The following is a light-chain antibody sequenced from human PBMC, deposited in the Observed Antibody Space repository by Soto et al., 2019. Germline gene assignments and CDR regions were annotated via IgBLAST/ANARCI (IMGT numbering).Light chain of an antibody. CDR3: AAWDDSLNGVYV. Sequence: QSVLTQPPSASGTPGQRVTISCSGSRSNIGSNNVYWYQQLPGTAPKLLIYSNDKRPSGVPDRFSGSKSGTSASLAITGLQSEDEADYYSAAWDDSLNGVYVFGPGTKLTVL. CDR1: RSNIGSNN. V-gene: IGLV1-44*01. J-gene: IGLJ1*01. CDR2: SND.